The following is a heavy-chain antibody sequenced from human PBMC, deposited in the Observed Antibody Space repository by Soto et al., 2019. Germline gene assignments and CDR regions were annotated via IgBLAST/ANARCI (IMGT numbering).Heavy chain of an antibody. CDR1: GLTFSSYS. CDR3: ARDIYYGDYGAFDI. D-gene: IGHD4-17*01. J-gene: IGHJ3*02. Sequence: SLRLSCAASGLTFSSYSMNWVRQAPGKGLEWVSSISSSSSYIYYADSVKGRFTISRDNAKNSLYLQMNSLRAEDTAVYYCARDIYYGDYGAFDIWGQGTMVTVSS. CDR2: ISSSSSYI. V-gene: IGHV3-21*01.